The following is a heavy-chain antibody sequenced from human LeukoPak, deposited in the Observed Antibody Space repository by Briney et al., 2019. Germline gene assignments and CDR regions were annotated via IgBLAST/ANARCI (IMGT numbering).Heavy chain of an antibody. Sequence: GGSLRLSCAASGFTFSSYSMNWVRQAPGKGLEWVAFIRYDGSNKYYADPVKGRFTISRDNSKNTLYLQMNSLRAEDTAVYYCAKDQRAVVVPAAPGYWGQGTLVTVSS. CDR1: GFTFSSYS. V-gene: IGHV3-30*02. CDR3: AKDQRAVVVPAAPGY. CDR2: IRYDGSNK. J-gene: IGHJ4*02. D-gene: IGHD2-2*01.